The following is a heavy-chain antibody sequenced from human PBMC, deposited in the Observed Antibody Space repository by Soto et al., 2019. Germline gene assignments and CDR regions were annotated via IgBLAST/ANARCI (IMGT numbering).Heavy chain of an antibody. Sequence: PSETLSLTCAVSGDSINNNYYWGWIRKPPGKGLEWIASIYNSVPTHYNPSLRSRVTISIDTSKNQFSLQLTSVTAADTAVYYCARNTSGWSFDSWGQGTRVTVSS. D-gene: IGHD6-19*01. J-gene: IGHJ4*02. CDR1: GDSINNNYY. V-gene: IGHV4-38-2*01. CDR3: ARNTSGWSFDS. CDR2: IYNSVPT.